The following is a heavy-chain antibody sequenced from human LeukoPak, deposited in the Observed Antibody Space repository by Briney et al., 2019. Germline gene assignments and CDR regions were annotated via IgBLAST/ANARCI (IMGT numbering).Heavy chain of an antibody. D-gene: IGHD3-9*01. CDR1: GLSVSSNY. J-gene: IGHJ4*02. V-gene: IGHV3-66*01. CDR2: IYRHGSS. CDR3: ARSFYDILIGYTQYFDY. Sequence: PGGSLRLSCVASGLSVSSNYMSWVRQAPGKGLEWVSVIYRHGSSYYAESVKGRFTISRDNSKNTLYIQMNSLRAEDTAVYYCARSFYDILIGYTQYFDYWGQGTLVTVSS.